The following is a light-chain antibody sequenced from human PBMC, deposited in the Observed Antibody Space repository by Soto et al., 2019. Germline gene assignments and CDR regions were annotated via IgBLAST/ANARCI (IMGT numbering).Light chain of an antibody. J-gene: IGKJ4*01. Sequence: EIGMTQSPATLSVSPGARATLSCRASQSVSSNLAWYQQKPGQAPRLLIYGASTRATGIPARFSGSGSGTEFTLTISSLQSEDFAVYYCQQYNNCPLTFGGGTKVEIK. V-gene: IGKV3-15*01. CDR3: QQYNNCPLT. CDR1: QSVSSN. CDR2: GAS.